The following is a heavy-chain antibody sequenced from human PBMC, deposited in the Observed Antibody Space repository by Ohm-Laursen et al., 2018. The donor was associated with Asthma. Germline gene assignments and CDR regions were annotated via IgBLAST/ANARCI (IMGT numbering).Heavy chain of an antibody. J-gene: IGHJ1*01. Sequence: SLRLSCAASGYTFSRYSIHWVRQVPGKGLEWVASISTASTFIYYADSVRGRFTTSGGNAKNSVYLQMNSLRAEDTALYYCARIGPEWELPGREYSLHHWGQGTLVTVSS. CDR2: ISTASTFI. V-gene: IGHV3-21*01. CDR3: ARIGPEWELPGREYSLHH. D-gene: IGHD1-26*01. CDR1: GYTFSRYS.